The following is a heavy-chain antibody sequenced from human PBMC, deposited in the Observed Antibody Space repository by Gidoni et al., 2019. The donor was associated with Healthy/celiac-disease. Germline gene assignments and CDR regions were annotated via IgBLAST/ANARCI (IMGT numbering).Heavy chain of an antibody. CDR2: ISSRSSCI. J-gene: IGHJ4*02. CDR1: GLTFRSYS. Sequence: EVQLVESGGGLVKPGGSLRRSCAASGLTFRSYSMNWGRQAPGKVLVWVASISSRSSCIYYADSVKGRFTISRDNAKNSLYRQMNSLRAEGTAVYYCASGDGYKFYWGQGTLVTVSS. CDR3: ASGDGYKFY. V-gene: IGHV3-21*01. D-gene: IGHD5-12*01.